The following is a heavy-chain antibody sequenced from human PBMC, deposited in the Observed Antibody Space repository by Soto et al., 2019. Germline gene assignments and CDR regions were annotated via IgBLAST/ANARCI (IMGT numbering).Heavy chain of an antibody. CDR2: LDYSGTT. J-gene: IGHJ4*02. Sequence: SETLSLTCTVSGGSISSYYWNWIRQSPGKGLEWITSLDYSGTTNYNPSLKSRITTSVDPSKKQFSLKMRSVTAADTAVYYCARDSFPPYSSSSKGFDYWGQGSLVTVSS. CDR1: GGSISSYY. V-gene: IGHV4-59*01. CDR3: ARDSFPPYSSSSKGFDY. D-gene: IGHD6-6*01.